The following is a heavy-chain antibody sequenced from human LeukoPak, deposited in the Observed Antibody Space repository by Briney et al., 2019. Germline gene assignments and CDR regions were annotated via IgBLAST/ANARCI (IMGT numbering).Heavy chain of an antibody. CDR2: IIPIFGTA. CDR1: GGTFSSYG. D-gene: IGHD3-22*01. CDR3: ARTNYYDSSGYQGAGTYYYGVDV. J-gene: IGHJ6*02. Sequence: ASVKVSCKASGGTFSSYGISWVRQAPGQGLKWMGRIIPIFGTANYAQKFQGRVTITADKFTSTAYMEVSSLRSEDTAVYYCARTNYYDSSGYQGAGTYYYGVDVWGQGTTVTVSS. V-gene: IGHV1-69*06.